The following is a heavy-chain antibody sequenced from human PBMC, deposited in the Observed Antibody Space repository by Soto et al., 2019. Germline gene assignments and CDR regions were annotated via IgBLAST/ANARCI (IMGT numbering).Heavy chain of an antibody. CDR2: IWYDGSNK. CDR1: GLPVSSYG. Sequence: SLSLSCASSGLPVSSYGMHWVRQAPGKGLDRVGVIWYDGSNKDYAESVKGRFTISRDNSKNMLYLQMNSLRVDDTAVYYCASSINWGQGTLVTVSS. J-gene: IGHJ4*02. V-gene: IGHV3-33*03. CDR3: ASSIN.